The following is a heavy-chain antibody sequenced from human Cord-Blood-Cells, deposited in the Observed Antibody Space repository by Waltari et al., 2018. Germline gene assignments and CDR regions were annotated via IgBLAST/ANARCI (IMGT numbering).Heavy chain of an antibody. Sequence: QVQLVQSGAEVKKPGASVKVSCKASGYTFTGYYMHWVRQAPGQGLGWMGWINPNDGGTNYAQKFQGWVTMTRDTSISTAYMELSRLRSDDTAVYYCARTSIVGATRYYYYGMDVWGQGTTVTVSS. J-gene: IGHJ6*02. CDR2: INPNDGGT. CDR3: ARTSIVGATRYYYYGMDV. CDR1: GYTFTGYY. V-gene: IGHV1-2*04. D-gene: IGHD1-26*01.